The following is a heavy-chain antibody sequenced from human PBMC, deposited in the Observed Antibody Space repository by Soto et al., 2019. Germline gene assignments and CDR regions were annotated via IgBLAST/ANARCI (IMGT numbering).Heavy chain of an antibody. D-gene: IGHD3-22*01. J-gene: IGHJ6*02. CDR1: GFTFDDYA. CDR2: ISWNSGSI. V-gene: IGHV3-9*01. CDR3: AKDMGDDISGACRTYYYYCMDV. Sequence: GGSLRLSCAASGFTFDDYAMHWVRQAPGKGLEWVSGISWNSGSIGYADSVKGRFTISRDNAKNSLYLQMNSLRAEDTALYYCAKDMGDDISGACRTYYYYCMDVWGQGTTVSV.